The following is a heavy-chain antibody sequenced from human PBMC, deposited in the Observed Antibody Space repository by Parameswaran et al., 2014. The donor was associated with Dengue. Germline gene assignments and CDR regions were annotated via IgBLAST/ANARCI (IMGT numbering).Heavy chain of an antibody. Sequence: RWIRQPPGKGLEWIGYIYYSGSTNYNPSLKSRVTISVDTSKNQFSLKLSSVTAADTAVYYCARGATTQRLFDYWGQGTLVTVSS. D-gene: IGHD4-17*01. V-gene: IGHV4-59*01. CDR3: ARGATTQRLFDY. J-gene: IGHJ4*02. CDR2: IYYSGST.